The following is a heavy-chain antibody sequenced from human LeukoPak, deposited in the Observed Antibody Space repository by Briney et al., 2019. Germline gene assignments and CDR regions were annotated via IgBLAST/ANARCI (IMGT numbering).Heavy chain of an antibody. CDR1: GYSFTSYA. CDR3: AKVVVVGDNYFDY. J-gene: IGHJ4*02. Sequence: ASVKVSCKASGYSFTSYAISWVRQAPGQGLECVGWISAYNGNTDYAQKLQVRVTMTTDTPTSTAYMELRGLRSDDTAVYYCAKVVVVGDNYFDYWGQGTLVTVSS. D-gene: IGHD2-15*01. V-gene: IGHV1-18*01. CDR2: ISAYNGNT.